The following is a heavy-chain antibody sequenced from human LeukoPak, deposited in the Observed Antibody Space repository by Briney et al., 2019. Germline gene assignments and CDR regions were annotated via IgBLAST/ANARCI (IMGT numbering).Heavy chain of an antibody. D-gene: IGHD2-2*01. Sequence: GGSLRLSCAASGFTFSSYSMNWVRQAPGKGLEWVSYISNSSSTIYYADSVKGRFTISRDNAKNSLYLQMNSLRAEDTAVYYCARIGYCSSTSCYRGLPMDVWGKGTTVTVSS. V-gene: IGHV3-48*04. CDR3: ARIGYCSSTSCYRGLPMDV. J-gene: IGHJ6*03. CDR1: GFTFSSYS. CDR2: ISNSSSTI.